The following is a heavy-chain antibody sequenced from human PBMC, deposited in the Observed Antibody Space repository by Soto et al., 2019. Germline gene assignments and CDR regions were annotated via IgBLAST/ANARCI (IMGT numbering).Heavy chain of an antibody. Sequence: EVQLVESGGGLVKPGGSLSLSCATSGFSFSNYNMNWVGQAPGKGLEWVSSISSSSSYIYYADSVKGRFTIARDNAKKSLYLQMISLRVEDTAVYYCATERGWYFDLWGRGTLVTVSS. CDR1: GFSFSNYN. V-gene: IGHV3-21*01. J-gene: IGHJ2*01. CDR2: ISSSSSYI. CDR3: ATERGWYFDL.